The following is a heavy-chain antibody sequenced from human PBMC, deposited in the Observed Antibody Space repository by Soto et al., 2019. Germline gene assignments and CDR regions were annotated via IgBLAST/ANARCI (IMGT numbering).Heavy chain of an antibody. Sequence: SETLSVTCTVSGGSISSDYYYWSWIRHPPGKGLEWIGYIYYSGSTFYNPSLKSRVTISVDTSKNQFSLKLSSVTAADTAVYYCARVTESLGVYGMDVWGQGTTVTVSS. J-gene: IGHJ6*02. CDR2: IYYSGST. V-gene: IGHV4-30-4*01. CDR3: ARVTESLGVYGMDV. CDR1: GGSISSDYYY. D-gene: IGHD3-3*01.